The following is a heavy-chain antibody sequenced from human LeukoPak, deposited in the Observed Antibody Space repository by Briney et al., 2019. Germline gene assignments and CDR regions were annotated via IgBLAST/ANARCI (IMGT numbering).Heavy chain of an antibody. D-gene: IGHD6-6*01. J-gene: IGHJ4*02. CDR1: GFTCSSYW. V-gene: IGHV3-7*01. CDR2: IKQDGSEK. CDR3: ARGPNSNWSGLDF. Sequence: PGGSLRLSCAASGFTCSSYWMSWVRQAPGKGLAWVANIKQDGSEKYYVDSVKGRFTVSRDNAKNTLYLQVNNLRAEDTAVYYCARGPNSNWSGLDFWGQGTLLTVSS.